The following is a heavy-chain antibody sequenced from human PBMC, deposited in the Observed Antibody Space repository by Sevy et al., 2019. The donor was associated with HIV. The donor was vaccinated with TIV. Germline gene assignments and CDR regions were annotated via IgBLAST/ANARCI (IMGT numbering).Heavy chain of an antibody. CDR2: IIPIFGTA. D-gene: IGHD3-22*01. CDR3: ARATYYYDSSGYYYFDY. CDR1: GGTFSSYA. J-gene: IGHJ4*02. Sequence: ASVKVSCKASGGTFSSYAISWVRQAPGQGLEWMGGIIPIFGTANYAQKFQGRVTITADESTSTAYMELSSLRSEDTAVYYCARATYYYDSSGYYYFDYWGQGTLVTVSS. V-gene: IGHV1-69*13.